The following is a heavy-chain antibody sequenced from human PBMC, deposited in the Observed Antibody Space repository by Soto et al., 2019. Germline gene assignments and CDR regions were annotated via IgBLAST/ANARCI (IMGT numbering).Heavy chain of an antibody. V-gene: IGHV4-61*01. CDR1: GGSVSSGSYY. J-gene: IGHJ5*02. CDR2: IYYSGST. Sequence: PSETLSLTCTVSGGSVSSGSYYWSWIRQPPGKGLEWIGYIYYSGSTNYNPSLKSRVTISVDTSKNQFSLKLSSVTAADTAVYYCARNKIAAAGTLNWFDPWGQGTLVTVSS. CDR3: ARNKIAAAGTLNWFDP. D-gene: IGHD6-13*01.